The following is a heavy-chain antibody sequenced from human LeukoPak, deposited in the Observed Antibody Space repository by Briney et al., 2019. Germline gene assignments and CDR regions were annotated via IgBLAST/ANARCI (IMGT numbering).Heavy chain of an antibody. CDR1: GFTFSSYE. Sequence: PGGSLRLSCAASGFTFSSYEMNWVRQAPGKGLEWVSYISSSGSTIYYADSVKGRFTISRDNSKNTVYVQMNSLRAEDTAVYYCARVDGHSSGYRPFDYWGQGTLVTVSS. J-gene: IGHJ4*02. CDR3: ARVDGHSSGYRPFDY. V-gene: IGHV3-48*03. CDR2: ISSSGSTI. D-gene: IGHD3-22*01.